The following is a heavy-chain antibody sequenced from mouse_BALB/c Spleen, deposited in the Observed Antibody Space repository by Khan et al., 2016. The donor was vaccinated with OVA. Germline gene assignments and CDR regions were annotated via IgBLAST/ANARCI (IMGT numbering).Heavy chain of an antibody. CDR3: ARPRYSGLYFDY. CDR2: INPDSSTI. J-gene: IGHJ2*01. Sequence: EVKLLESGGGLVQPGGSLKLSCAASGFDFSRYWMSWVRQAPGKGLEWIGQINPDSSTINYTPSLKDKFIISRDDAKNTLYLQMSKVRSEDTALYYCARPRYSGLYFDYWGQGTTLTVSS. V-gene: IGHV4-1*02. D-gene: IGHD2-14*01. CDR1: GFDFSRYW.